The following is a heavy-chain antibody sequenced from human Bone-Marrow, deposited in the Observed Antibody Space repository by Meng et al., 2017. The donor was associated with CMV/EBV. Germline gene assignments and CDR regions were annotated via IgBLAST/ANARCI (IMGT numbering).Heavy chain of an antibody. J-gene: IGHJ5*02. CDR1: GFTFSSYE. V-gene: IGHV3-48*03. CDR2: ISSSGSTI. CDR3: ARAYNVPGWFDP. Sequence: GESLKISCAASGFTFSSYEMNWVRQAPGKGLEWVSYISSSGSTIYYADSVKGRFTISRDNAKNSLYLKMNSLRAEDTAMYYCARAYNVPGWFDPWGQGTLVTVSS. D-gene: IGHD1-14*01.